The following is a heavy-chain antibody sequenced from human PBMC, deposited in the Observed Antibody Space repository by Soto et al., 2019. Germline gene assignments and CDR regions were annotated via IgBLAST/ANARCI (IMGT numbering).Heavy chain of an antibody. CDR1: GFIFSSHV. Sequence: QVQLVESGGGVVQPGRSLRLSCAASGFIFSSHVMHWVRQAPGKGLEWVTLISSDGNNKYYADSVKGRFTISRDNSKNTLYLQMTSLRAEDTAVYYCARDLNWVLDYWGQGALVTVSS. D-gene: IGHD3-16*01. J-gene: IGHJ4*02. V-gene: IGHV3-30-3*01. CDR3: ARDLNWVLDY. CDR2: ISSDGNNK.